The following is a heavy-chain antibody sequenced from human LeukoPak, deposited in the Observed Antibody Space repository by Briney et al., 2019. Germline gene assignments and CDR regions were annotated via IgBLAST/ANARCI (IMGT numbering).Heavy chain of an antibody. J-gene: IGHJ6*03. CDR1: GYAISSGYF. Sequence: PSETLSLTCSVSGYAISSGYFWGWIRQPPGKGLEWIGYIYYSGSTNYNPSLKSRVTISVDTSKNQFSLKLSSVTAADTAVYYCARSHFWSGYYYYYMDVWGKGTTVTVSS. CDR2: IYYSGST. CDR3: ARSHFWSGYYYYYMDV. V-gene: IGHV4-61*01. D-gene: IGHD3-3*02.